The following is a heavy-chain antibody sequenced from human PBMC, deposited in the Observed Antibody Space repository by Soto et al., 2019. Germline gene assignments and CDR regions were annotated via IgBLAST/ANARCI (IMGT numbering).Heavy chain of an antibody. D-gene: IGHD6-6*01. Sequence: SLRLSCVASGFTFSAYGMHWVRQAPGRGLEWVAVMSNDGRNIYYADSVKGRFTISRDNSKNLLYLQMNSLRAEETAVYYCAKGSSSVYYYYYGIDVWVQGTTVTVS. CDR1: GFTFSAYG. J-gene: IGHJ6*02. V-gene: IGHV3-30*18. CDR2: MSNDGRNI. CDR3: AKGSSSVYYYYYGIDV.